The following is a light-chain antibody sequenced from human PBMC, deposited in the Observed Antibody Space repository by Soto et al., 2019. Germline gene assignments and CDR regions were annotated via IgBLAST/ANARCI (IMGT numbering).Light chain of an antibody. CDR1: QSVSSN. CDR2: GAS. Sequence: EILMTQSPATLAVSAGERATLSCRASQSVSSNLAWYQQKPGQAPRLLIYGASTRATDVPARFRGSGSGTDFTLTISSLRPEDFATYYCQQANSFPITFGQGTRLEI. V-gene: IGKV3-15*01. CDR3: QQANSFPIT. J-gene: IGKJ5*01.